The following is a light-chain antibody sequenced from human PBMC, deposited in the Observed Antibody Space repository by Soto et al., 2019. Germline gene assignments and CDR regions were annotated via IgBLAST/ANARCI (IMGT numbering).Light chain of an antibody. CDR1: QGIRFD. Sequence: QMTQFPSSLSASVGDTVTITCRASQGIRFDLAWYQQKPGKAPNLLIYGASTLQTGVPSRFSGSGSCTVFTLTISSLQPEDFATYYCLQDYNYPRTFGPGTKVDIK. CDR2: GAS. V-gene: IGKV1-6*02. J-gene: IGKJ3*01. CDR3: LQDYNYPRT.